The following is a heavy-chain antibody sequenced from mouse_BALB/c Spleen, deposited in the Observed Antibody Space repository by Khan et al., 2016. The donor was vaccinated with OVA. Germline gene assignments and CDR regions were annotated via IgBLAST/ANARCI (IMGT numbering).Heavy chain of an antibody. CDR1: GYSITSDFA. J-gene: IGHJ4*01. D-gene: IGHD2-13*01. CDR2: IRSTGST. Sequence: EVQLQESGPGLVKPSQSLSLTCTVTGYSITSDFAWNWIRQFPGNKLEWMGYIRSTGSTSYSPSLKSRSSITRDTSKNQFFLHLNSVTTEDTATYYGARSLYYSDSYAMDYWGQGTSVTVSS. CDR3: ARSLYYSDSYAMDY. V-gene: IGHV3-2*02.